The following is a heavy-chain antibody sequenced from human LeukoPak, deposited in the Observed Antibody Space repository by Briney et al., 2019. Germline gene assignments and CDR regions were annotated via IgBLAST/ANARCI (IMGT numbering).Heavy chain of an antibody. CDR2: IYHSGST. CDR3: AKKSPRSWFDY. CDR1: GGSISSGNW. Sequence: SETLSLTCAVSGGSISSGNWWSWVRPPPGKGLEWIGEIYHSGSTNYNPSLKSRVTISVDKSKNQFSLKLSSVTAADTAVYYCAKKSPRSWFDYWGQGTLVTVSS. V-gene: IGHV4-4*02. D-gene: IGHD6-13*01. J-gene: IGHJ4*02.